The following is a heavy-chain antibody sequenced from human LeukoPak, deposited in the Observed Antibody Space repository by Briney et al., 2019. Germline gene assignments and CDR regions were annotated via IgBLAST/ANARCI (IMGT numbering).Heavy chain of an antibody. CDR3: ATARKPYDYVWGSYRYTGGTGWWDFDY. D-gene: IGHD3-16*02. J-gene: IGHJ4*02. V-gene: IGHV3-30*02. CDR2: IRYDGSNK. CDR1: GFTFSSYG. Sequence: GGSLRLSCAASGFTFSSYGIHWVRQAPGKGLEWVAFIRYDGSNKYYADSVKGRFTISRDNSKNTLYLQMNSLRAEDTAVYYCATARKPYDYVWGSYRYTGGTGWWDFDYWGREPWSPSPQ.